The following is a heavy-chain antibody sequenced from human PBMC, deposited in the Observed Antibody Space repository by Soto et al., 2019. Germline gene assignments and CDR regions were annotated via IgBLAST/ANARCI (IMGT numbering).Heavy chain of an antibody. CDR1: GFTFSHYA. V-gene: IGHV3-30*18. D-gene: IGHD1-26*01. CDR3: TKDRSHTFDY. Sequence: QVQLVESGGGVVQPGRSLRLSCAASGFTFSHYAMHWVRQAPAKGLEWVTLMSYDGSNEYYADSVKGRFTIYRDNSKNTLYQQMQSLRAEDTDVYYCTKDRSHTFDYWRQGTLVTVSS. CDR2: MSYDGSNE. J-gene: IGHJ4*02.